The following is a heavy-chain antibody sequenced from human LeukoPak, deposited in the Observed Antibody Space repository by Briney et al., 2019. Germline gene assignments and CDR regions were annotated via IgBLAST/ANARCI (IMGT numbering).Heavy chain of an antibody. D-gene: IGHD3-22*01. Sequence: EPGGSLRLSCAASGFTFSSYGMHWVRQAPGKGLEWVAFIRYDGSNKYYGDSVKGRFTVSRDNSENTLYLQMNSLRTEDTAVYYCLSYYDSSGYYLWAFDIWGQGTMVTVSS. J-gene: IGHJ3*02. CDR3: LSYYDSSGYYLWAFDI. CDR2: IRYDGSNK. CDR1: GFTFSSYG. V-gene: IGHV3-30*02.